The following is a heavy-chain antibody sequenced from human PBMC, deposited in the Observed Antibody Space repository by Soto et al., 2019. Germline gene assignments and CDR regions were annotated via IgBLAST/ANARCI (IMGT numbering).Heavy chain of an antibody. Sequence: EVQLLASGGGLVQPGGSLRLSCAASGCTFSSYAMSWVRQAPGKGLEWVSAISGSGGSTYYADSVKGRFTISRDNSKNTLYLQMNSLRGEDTAVYYCAKHPGCSGGSCYLNPYYYYGMDVWGQGTTVTVSS. CDR3: AKHPGCSGGSCYLNPYYYYGMDV. J-gene: IGHJ6*02. V-gene: IGHV3-23*01. D-gene: IGHD2-15*01. CDR1: GCTFSSYA. CDR2: ISGSGGST.